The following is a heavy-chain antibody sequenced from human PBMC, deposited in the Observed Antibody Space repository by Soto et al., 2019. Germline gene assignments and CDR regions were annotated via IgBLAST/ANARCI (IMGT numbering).Heavy chain of an antibody. CDR3: ARAGDDYYGSGSYYRPEDYYYYMDV. J-gene: IGHJ6*03. CDR1: GATFSSYT. Sequence: GASVKVSCKASGATFSSYTITWVRQPPGQGLEWMGRIIPILGIANYAQKFQGRVTITADKSTSTAYMELSSLRSEDTAVYYCARAGDDYYGSGSYYRPEDYYYYMDVWGKGTTVTVSS. CDR2: IIPILGIA. D-gene: IGHD3-10*01. V-gene: IGHV1-69*02.